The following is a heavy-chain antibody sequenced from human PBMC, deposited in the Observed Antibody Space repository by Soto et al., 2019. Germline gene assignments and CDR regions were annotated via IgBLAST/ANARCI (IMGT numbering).Heavy chain of an antibody. J-gene: IGHJ5*02. CDR1: GFIFRSYG. Sequence: GGSLRLSCAASGFIFRSYGMHWVRQAPGKGLEWVAVIWYDGSNKKYADSVKDRFTISRDNSKNTLYLQMNSLRAEDTAVYYCARDRGGQLGGHNWFDPWGQGTLVTVSS. CDR2: IWYDGSNK. CDR3: ARDRGGQLGGHNWFDP. D-gene: IGHD6-6*01. V-gene: IGHV3-33*01.